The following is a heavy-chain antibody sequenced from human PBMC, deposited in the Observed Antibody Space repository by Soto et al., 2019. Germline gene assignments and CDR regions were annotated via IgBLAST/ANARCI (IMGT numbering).Heavy chain of an antibody. CDR1: GFTFSNYA. V-gene: IGHV3-30-3*01. D-gene: IGHD3-22*01. Sequence: GGSLRLSCASSGFTFSNYAMHWVRQAPGKGLEWVAVISYDGSNKYYADSVKGRFTISRDNSKNTLYLQMNSLRAEDTAVYHCARDPGDYDSSGYHPGRDSVYYYGMDVWGQGTTVTVSS. J-gene: IGHJ6*02. CDR2: ISYDGSNK. CDR3: ARDPGDYDSSGYHPGRDSVYYYGMDV.